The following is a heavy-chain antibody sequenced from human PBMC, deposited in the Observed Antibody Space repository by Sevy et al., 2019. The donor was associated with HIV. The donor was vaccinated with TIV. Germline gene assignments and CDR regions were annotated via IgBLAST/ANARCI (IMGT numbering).Heavy chain of an antibody. J-gene: IGHJ6*02. D-gene: IGHD2-21*02. CDR1: GFTFSSYG. CDR3: AKDGWVVTAILKTPYYYYYGMDV. Sequence: GGSLRLSCAASGFTFSSYGMHWVRQAPGKGLEWVAVISYDGSNKYYADSVKGRFTISRDNSKNTLYLQMNSLRAEDTAVYYCAKDGWVVTAILKTPYYYYYGMDVWGQGTTVTVSS. V-gene: IGHV3-30*18. CDR2: ISYDGSNK.